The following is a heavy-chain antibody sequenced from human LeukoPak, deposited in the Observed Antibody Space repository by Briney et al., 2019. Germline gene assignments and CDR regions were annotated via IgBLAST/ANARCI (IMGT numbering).Heavy chain of an antibody. Sequence: ASVKVSCKASGYTFTSYGISWVRQAPRQGLEWMGRIIPILGIANYAQKFQGRVTITADKSTSTAYMELSSLRSEDTAVYYRARERGIQLWLSPPFFDYWGQGTLVTVSS. CDR2: IIPILGIA. CDR3: ARERGIQLWLSPPFFDY. CDR1: GYTFTSYG. D-gene: IGHD5-18*01. J-gene: IGHJ4*02. V-gene: IGHV1-69*04.